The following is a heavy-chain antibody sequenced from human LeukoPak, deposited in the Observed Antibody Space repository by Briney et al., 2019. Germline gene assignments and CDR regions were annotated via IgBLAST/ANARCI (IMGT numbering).Heavy chain of an antibody. J-gene: IGHJ6*02. V-gene: IGHV3-15*01. Sequence: GGSLRLSCAASGFTFSNAWMSWVRQAPGKGLEWVGRIKSKTDGGTTDYAAPVKGRFTISRDDSKNTLYLQMNSLKTEDTAVYYCTTDYCSSTSCYEGYYYYYGMDVWGQGTTVTVSS. CDR1: GFTFSNAW. D-gene: IGHD2-2*01. CDR2: IKSKTDGGTT. CDR3: TTDYCSSTSCYEGYYYYYGMDV.